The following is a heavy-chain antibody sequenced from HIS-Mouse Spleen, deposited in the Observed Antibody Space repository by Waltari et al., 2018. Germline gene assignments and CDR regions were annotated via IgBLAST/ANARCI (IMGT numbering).Heavy chain of an antibody. CDR1: GSTFSSSW. D-gene: IGHD6-13*01. CDR3: ARDVYSSSWTN. V-gene: IGHV3-74*01. J-gene: IGHJ4*02. Sequence: EVQLVESGGGLVQPGGSLRLPCAASGSTFSSSWMPWVRQAPGKGLVWGSRINRDGSSTSYADSVKGRFTISRDNAKNTLYLQMNSLRAEDTAVYYCARDVYSSSWTNWGQGTLVTVSS. CDR2: INRDGSST.